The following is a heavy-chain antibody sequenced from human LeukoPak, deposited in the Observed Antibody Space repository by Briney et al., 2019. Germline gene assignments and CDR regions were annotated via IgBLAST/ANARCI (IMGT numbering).Heavy chain of an antibody. CDR2: IYYSGST. CDR3: ARATIFGVADVFDI. V-gene: IGHV4-39*07. Sequence: SETLSLTCTVSGGSISSSSYYWGWIRQPPGKGLEWIGSIYYSGSTYYNPSLKSRVTISVDTSKNQFSLKLSSVTAADTAVYYCARATIFGVADVFDIWGQGTMVTVSS. D-gene: IGHD3-3*01. J-gene: IGHJ3*02. CDR1: GGSISSSSYY.